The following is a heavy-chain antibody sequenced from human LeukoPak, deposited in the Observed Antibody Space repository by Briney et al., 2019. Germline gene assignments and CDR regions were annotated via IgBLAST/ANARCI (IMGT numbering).Heavy chain of an antibody. CDR3: ARTLVVAASNWFDP. D-gene: IGHD2-15*01. V-gene: IGHV4-59*08. Sequence: SETPSLTCTVSGGSISSYYWSWIRQPPGKGLEWIGYIYYSGSTNYNPSLKSRVTISVDTSKNQFSLKLSSVTAADTAVYYCARTLVVAASNWFDPWGQGTLVTVSS. CDR1: GGSISSYY. J-gene: IGHJ5*02. CDR2: IYYSGST.